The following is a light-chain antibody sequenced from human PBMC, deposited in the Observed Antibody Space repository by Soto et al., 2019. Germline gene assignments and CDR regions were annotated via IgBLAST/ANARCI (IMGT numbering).Light chain of an antibody. CDR2: GAS. J-gene: IGKJ4*01. Sequence: EIVLTQSPASLSLSPGERATLSCRASQSVSSHLAWFQQRPGQAPRLLIYGASNRATGIPARFGGSGSGTNFPLPISSLEPEDFAVYYCQQRSNWPPVLTFGGGTKVEIK. CDR1: QSVSSH. CDR3: QQRSNWPPVLT. V-gene: IGKV3-11*01.